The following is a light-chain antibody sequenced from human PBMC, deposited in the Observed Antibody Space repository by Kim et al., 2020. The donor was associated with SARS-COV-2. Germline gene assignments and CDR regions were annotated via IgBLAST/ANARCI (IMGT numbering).Light chain of an antibody. CDR3: QVWDSSSDHSV. J-gene: IGLJ2*01. CDR2: YNA. Sequence: SYELTQPPSLSVAPGGTARITCGGSSVGSNSVHWHQQKTGQAPVLVIYYNADRPSGIPERFSGSKSWNTATLIISTVEAGDEAHYYCQVWDSSSDHSVFG. V-gene: IGLV3-21*04. CDR1: SVGSNS.